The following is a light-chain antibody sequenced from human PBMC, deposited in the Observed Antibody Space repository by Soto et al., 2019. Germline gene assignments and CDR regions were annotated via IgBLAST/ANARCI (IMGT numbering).Light chain of an antibody. CDR1: FSNIGAGYG. J-gene: IGLJ2*01. V-gene: IGLV1-44*01. CDR2: SNN. CDR3: AAWDDSLNGVV. Sequence: QSVLTQPPSVSGAPGQTVTISCTGRFSNIGAGYGVHWYQQLPGAPPKLLIYSNNQRPSGVPDRFSGSKSGTSASLAISGLQSEDEADYYCAAWDDSLNGVVFGGGTKLTVL.